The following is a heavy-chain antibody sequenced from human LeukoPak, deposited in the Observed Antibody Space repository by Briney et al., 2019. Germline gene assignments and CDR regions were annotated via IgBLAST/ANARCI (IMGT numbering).Heavy chain of an antibody. CDR2: IIPIFGTA. J-gene: IGHJ4*02. V-gene: IGHV1-69*06. D-gene: IGHD1-26*01. Sequence: SVKVSCKAPGGTFSSYAISWVRQAPGQGLEWMGRIIPIFGTANYAQKFQGRVTITADKSTSTAYMELSSLRSEDTAVYYCARDQGGGSYYRDPQTYYFDYWGQGTLVTVSS. CDR3: ARDQGGGSYYRDPQTYYFDY. CDR1: GGTFSSYA.